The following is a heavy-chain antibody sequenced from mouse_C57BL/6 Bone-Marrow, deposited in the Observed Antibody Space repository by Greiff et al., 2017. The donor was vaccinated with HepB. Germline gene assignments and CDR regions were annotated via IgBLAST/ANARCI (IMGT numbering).Heavy chain of an antibody. CDR2: IYPGDGDT. CDR3: AVYFLNYFDY. V-gene: IGHV1-82*01. CDR1: GYAFSSSW. Sequence: QVQLQQSGPELVKPGASVKISCKASGYAFSSSWVNWVKQRPGKGLEWIGRIYPGDGDTNYNGKFKGKATLTADKSSSTAYMQLSSLTSEDSAVYFCAVYFLNYFDYWGQGTTLTVSS. D-gene: IGHD1-1*01. J-gene: IGHJ2*01.